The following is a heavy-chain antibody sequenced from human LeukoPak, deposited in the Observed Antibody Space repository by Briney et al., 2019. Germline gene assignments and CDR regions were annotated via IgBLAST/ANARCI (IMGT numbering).Heavy chain of an antibody. D-gene: IGHD6-13*01. Sequence: SETLSLTCAVYGGSFRGYYWSWIRQPPGKGLEWIGEINHSGSTNYNPSLKSRVTISVDTSKNQFSLKLSSVTAADTAVYYCARGAVAAAENWFDPWGQGTLVTVSS. V-gene: IGHV4-34*01. CDR2: INHSGST. CDR3: ARGAVAAAENWFDP. J-gene: IGHJ5*02. CDR1: GGSFRGYY.